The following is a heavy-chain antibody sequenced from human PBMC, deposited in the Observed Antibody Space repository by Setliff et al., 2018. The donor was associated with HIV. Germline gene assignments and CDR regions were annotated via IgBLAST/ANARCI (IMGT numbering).Heavy chain of an antibody. V-gene: IGHV4-39*07. CDR3: ATSSSWSTFDY. CDR1: GGSISTTSSY. D-gene: IGHD6-19*01. CDR2: IYYRGNT. J-gene: IGHJ4*02. Sequence: SETLSLTCTVSGGSISTTSSYWGWIRQSPGKGLEWIANIYYRGNTYYNPSLKRRVTISVDTSKNQFSLKLDSVTAADTAVYYCATSSSWSTFDYWGQGTLVTVSS.